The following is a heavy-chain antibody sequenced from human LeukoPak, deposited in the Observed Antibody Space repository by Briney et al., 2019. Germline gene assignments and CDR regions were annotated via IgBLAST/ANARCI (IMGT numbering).Heavy chain of an antibody. V-gene: IGHV4-39*07. D-gene: IGHD6-6*01. CDR2: IYYSGST. J-gene: IGHJ5*02. CDR1: GGSISSSSYY. CDR3: ARGDSSSSGDWFDP. Sequence: SETLSLTCTVSGGSISSSSYYWDWIRQPPGKGLEWIRSIYYSGSTYYNPSLKSRVTISVDTSKNQFSLKLSSVTAADTAMYYCARGDSSSSGDWFDPWGQGTLVTVSS.